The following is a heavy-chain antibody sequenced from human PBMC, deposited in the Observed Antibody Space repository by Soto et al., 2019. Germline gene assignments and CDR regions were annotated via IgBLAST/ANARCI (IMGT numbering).Heavy chain of an antibody. J-gene: IGHJ4*02. CDR1: GFTFSDYY. CDR2: ISSSNIYT. V-gene: IGHV3-11*06. Sequence: GSLRLSCAASGFTFSDYYMSWIRQAPGKGLEWVSSISSSNIYTNYADSVRGRFTISRDNAKNSLYLQMNRLRGEDTAVYYCVRGGRFGELLFDYWGQGTLVTVSS. CDR3: VRGGRFGELLFDY. D-gene: IGHD3-10*01.